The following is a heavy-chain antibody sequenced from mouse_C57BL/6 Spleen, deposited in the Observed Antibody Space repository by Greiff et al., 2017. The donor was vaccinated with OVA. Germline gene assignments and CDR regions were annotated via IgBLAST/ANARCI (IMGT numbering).Heavy chain of an antibody. CDR3: ATSRGTVVNAMDY. CDR2: INPNYGTT. V-gene: IGHV1-39*01. D-gene: IGHD1-1*01. CDR1: GYSFTDYN. J-gene: IGHJ4*01. Sequence: EVKLQESGPELVKPGASVKISCKASGYSFTDYNMNWVKQSNGKSLEWIGVINPNYGTTSYNQKFKGKATLTVDQSSSTAYMQLNSLTSEDSAVYYCATSRGTVVNAMDYWGQGTSVTVSS.